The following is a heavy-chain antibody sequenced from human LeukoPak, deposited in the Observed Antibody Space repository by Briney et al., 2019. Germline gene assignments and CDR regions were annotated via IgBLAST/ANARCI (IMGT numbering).Heavy chain of an antibody. CDR1: GGSISSYY. D-gene: IGHD6-19*01. V-gene: IGHV4-59*12. Sequence: SETLSLACTVSGGSISSYYWSWIRQPPGKGLEWIGYIYYSGSTNYNPSLKSRVTMSVDTSKNQFSLKLSSVTAADTAVYYCARDISPSSGWYDAFDIWGQGTMVTVSS. J-gene: IGHJ3*02. CDR3: ARDISPSSGWYDAFDI. CDR2: IYYSGST.